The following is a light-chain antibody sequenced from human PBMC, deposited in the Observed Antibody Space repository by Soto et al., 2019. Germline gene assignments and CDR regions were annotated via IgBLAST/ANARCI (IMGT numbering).Light chain of an antibody. V-gene: IGKV3-15*01. CDR1: QSVSSN. CDR2: GAS. CDR3: QQYNNWPPGT. Sequence: EIVMTQSPATPSVSPGERATLSCRASQSVSSNLAWYQQKPGQAPRLLIYGASTRATGIPARFSGSRSGTEFTLTISSLQSEDFAVYYCQQYNNWPPGTFGQGTKLEIK. J-gene: IGKJ2*01.